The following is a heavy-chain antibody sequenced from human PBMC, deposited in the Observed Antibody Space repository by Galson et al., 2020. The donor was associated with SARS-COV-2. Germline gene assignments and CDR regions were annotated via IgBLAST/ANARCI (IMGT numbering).Heavy chain of an antibody. Sequence: GGSLRLSCAASGLTFSSYTMNWVRQAPVKGLELVAYIRSSSGTIYYADSVKGRFPISRDNAKNSLYLQLNSLRVEDTAVYYCARERLEYWGQGTLVTVSS. CDR1: GLTFSSYT. CDR2: IRSSSGTI. J-gene: IGHJ4*02. D-gene: IGHD1-1*01. CDR3: ARERLEY. V-gene: IGHV3-48*04.